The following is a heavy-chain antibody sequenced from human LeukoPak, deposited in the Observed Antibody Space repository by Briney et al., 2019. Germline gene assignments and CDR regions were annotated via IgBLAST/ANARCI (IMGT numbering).Heavy chain of an antibody. CDR1: GFIFSTYA. Sequence: GGSLRLSCAASGFIFSTYAMTWVRQAPGKGLEWVSAISGSGGSTYYTDSVRGRFTVSRDNSKNTLYLQMNSLRADDTAVYYCAKDTPSGNYEAFDLWGQGTMVTVSS. J-gene: IGHJ3*01. D-gene: IGHD1-26*01. CDR2: ISGSGGST. V-gene: IGHV3-23*01. CDR3: AKDTPSGNYEAFDL.